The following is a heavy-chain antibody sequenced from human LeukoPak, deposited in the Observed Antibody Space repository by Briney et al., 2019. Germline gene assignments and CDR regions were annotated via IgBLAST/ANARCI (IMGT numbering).Heavy chain of an antibody. CDR1: GFSFSDYY. CDR2: ISSSGGTI. D-gene: IGHD3-10*01. V-gene: IGHV3-11*01. CDR3: ATSPGRYSEFDS. Sequence: KPGGSLRLPCAASGFSFSDYYMNWIRQAPGKGLEWISYISSSGGTIYYADSVKGRFTVSRDNARNSLDLRMNSLRAEDSAVYYCATSPGRYSEFDSWGQGTLVSVSS. J-gene: IGHJ5*01.